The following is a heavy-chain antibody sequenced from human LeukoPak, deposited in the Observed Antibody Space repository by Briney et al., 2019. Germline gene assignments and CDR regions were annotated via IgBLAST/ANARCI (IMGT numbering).Heavy chain of an antibody. CDR1: GFTFNSFF. J-gene: IGHJ4*02. CDR3: VRDLGHSRHYFEY. D-gene: IGHD7-27*01. V-gene: IGHV3-7*01. CDR2: ISQDGSET. Sequence: GGSLRLSCAASGFTFNSFFLKWVRLTRGREGEGVACISQDGSETFYMDSVRGRFTISRDNTKKSLYLQMDSLRAEDTAVYFCVRDLGHSRHYFEYWGQGALVTVSS.